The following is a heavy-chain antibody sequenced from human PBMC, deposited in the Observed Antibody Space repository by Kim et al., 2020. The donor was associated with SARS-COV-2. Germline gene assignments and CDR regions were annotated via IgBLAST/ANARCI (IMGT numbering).Heavy chain of an antibody. CDR2: INSDGTST. CDR1: GFTSSGYW. CDR3: ARDAPRTPFDY. J-gene: IGHJ4*02. D-gene: IGHD2-15*01. Sequence: GGSLRLSCVASGFTSSGYWMHWVRQAPGKGLLWVSSINSDGTSTAYADSVKGRFTISRDNAKNTLYLQIISLRAEDTAVYYCARDAPRTPFDYWGQGALVTVSS. V-gene: IGHV3-74*03.